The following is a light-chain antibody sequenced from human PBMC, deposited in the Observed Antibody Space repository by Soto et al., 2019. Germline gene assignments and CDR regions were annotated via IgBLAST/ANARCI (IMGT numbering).Light chain of an antibody. CDR1: QSISSY. CDR2: AAS. J-gene: IGKJ1*01. CDR3: QQSYSTPQ. Sequence: DIQMTQSPSSLSASVGDRVTITCRASQSISSYLNWYQQKPEKAPKLLIYAASSLQSGVPSRFSGSGSGTDFTLTISSLQPEDFATYYCQQSYSTPQFGQGTKVDIK. V-gene: IGKV1-39*01.